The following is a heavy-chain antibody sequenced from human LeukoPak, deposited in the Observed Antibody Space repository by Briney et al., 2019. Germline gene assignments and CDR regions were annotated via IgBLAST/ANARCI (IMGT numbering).Heavy chain of an antibody. CDR2: MNPNSGNT. D-gene: IGHD5-18*01. CDR1: GYTFTTYE. V-gene: IGHV1-8*01. J-gene: IGHJ6*03. Sequence: ASVKVSCNASGYTFTTYEIHWVRQATGQGLEWMGWMNPNSGNTGYAQKFHGRVIITRNTSISTAYMELSSLRSEDTAVYYCARAGGYSYGSYYYMDVWGKGTTVTVSS. CDR3: ARAGGYSYGSYYYMDV.